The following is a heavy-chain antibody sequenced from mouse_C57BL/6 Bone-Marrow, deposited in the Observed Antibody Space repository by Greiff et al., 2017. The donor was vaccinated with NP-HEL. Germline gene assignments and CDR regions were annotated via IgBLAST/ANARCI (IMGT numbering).Heavy chain of an antibody. CDR3: TRVVTTVVATHYFDY. CDR2: ISSGGDYI. Sequence: EVQLVESGEGLVKPGGSLKLSCAASGFTFSSYAMSWVRQTPEKRLEWVAYISSGGDYIYYADTVKGRFTISRDNARNTLYLQMSSLKSEDTAMYYCTRVVTTVVATHYFDYWGQGTTLTVSS. V-gene: IGHV5-9-1*02. CDR1: GFTFSSYA. D-gene: IGHD1-1*01. J-gene: IGHJ2*01.